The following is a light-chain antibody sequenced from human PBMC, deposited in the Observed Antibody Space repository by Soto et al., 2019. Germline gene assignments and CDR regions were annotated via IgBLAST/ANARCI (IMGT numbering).Light chain of an antibody. CDR2: GAS. Sequence: EIVLTQSPGTLSLSPRERATLSCRASQTVLNNYLTWYQQKPGQAPTRLIFGASIRATGIPDRFSGSGSGTDFTLTISRLEPEDFAVYYCQQYGSSPTTFGQGTKVEIK. V-gene: IGKV3-20*01. CDR3: QQYGSSPTT. J-gene: IGKJ1*01. CDR1: QTVLNNY.